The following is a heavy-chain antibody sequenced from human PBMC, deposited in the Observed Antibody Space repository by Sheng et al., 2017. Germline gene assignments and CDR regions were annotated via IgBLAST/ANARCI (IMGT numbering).Heavy chain of an antibody. CDR3: ARDRDSSGWFDP. J-gene: IGHJ5*02. Sequence: EVQLVESGGGLVKPGGSLRLSCAASGFTFSSYSMNWVRQAPGKGLEWVSSISSSSSYIYYADSVKGRFTISRDNAKNSLYLQMNSLRAEDTAVYYCARDRDSSGWFDPWGQGTLVTVSS. D-gene: IGHD6-19*01. CDR1: GFTFSSYS. V-gene: IGHV3-21*01. CDR2: ISSSSSYI.